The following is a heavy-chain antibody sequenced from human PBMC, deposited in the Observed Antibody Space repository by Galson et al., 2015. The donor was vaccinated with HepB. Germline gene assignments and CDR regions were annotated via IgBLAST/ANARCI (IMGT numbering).Heavy chain of an antibody. CDR3: AAGYSSGWPAPYYYYGMDV. Sequence: SVKVSCKASGGTFSSYAISWVRQAPGQGLEWMGGIIPIFGTANYAQKFQGRVPITADESTSTAYMELSSLRSEDTAVYYCAAGYSSGWPAPYYYYGMDVWGQGTTVTVSS. J-gene: IGHJ6*02. D-gene: IGHD6-19*01. V-gene: IGHV1-69*13. CDR1: GGTFSSYA. CDR2: IIPIFGTA.